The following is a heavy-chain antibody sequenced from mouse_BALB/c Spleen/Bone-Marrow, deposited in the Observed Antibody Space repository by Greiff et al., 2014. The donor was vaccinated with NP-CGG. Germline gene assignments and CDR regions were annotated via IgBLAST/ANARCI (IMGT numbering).Heavy chain of an antibody. J-gene: IGHJ2*01. Sequence: EVQLQASGAELVRSGASVKLSCTASGFNIKDYYMHWVKQRPEQGLEWIGWIDPENGDTEYAPKFQGKATMTADTSFNTAYLQLSSLTSEDTAVYYCNARGDYDFDYFDYWGQGTTLTVSS. V-gene: IGHV14-4*02. D-gene: IGHD2-4*01. CDR3: NARGDYDFDYFDY. CDR2: IDPENGDT. CDR1: GFNIKDYY.